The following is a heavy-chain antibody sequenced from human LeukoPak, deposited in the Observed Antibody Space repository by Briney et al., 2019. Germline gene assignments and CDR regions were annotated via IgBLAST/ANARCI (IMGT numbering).Heavy chain of an antibody. Sequence: PGGSLRLSCAASGFTFSSYSMNWVRQAPGKGLEWVSSISSSGSYIYHADSVKGRFTISRDNSKNTLYLQMNSLRADDTAVYYCAKHLPFDPWGQGTLLTVSS. V-gene: IGHV3-21*03. J-gene: IGHJ5*02. CDR2: ISSSGSYI. CDR3: AKHLPFDP. CDR1: GFTFSSYS.